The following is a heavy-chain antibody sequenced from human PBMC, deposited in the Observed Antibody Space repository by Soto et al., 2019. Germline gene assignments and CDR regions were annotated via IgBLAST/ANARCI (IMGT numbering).Heavy chain of an antibody. Sequence: SETLSLTCTVSGGSISSYYWSWIRQPPGKGLEWMGHIYYSGSTNYNPSLKSRVTISVDTSKNQFSLKLSSVTAADTAVYYCATEMYYYDSSGYYSPGYWGQGTLVTVSS. CDR2: IYYSGST. CDR1: GGSISSYY. J-gene: IGHJ4*02. D-gene: IGHD3-22*01. CDR3: ATEMYYYDSSGYYSPGY. V-gene: IGHV4-59*12.